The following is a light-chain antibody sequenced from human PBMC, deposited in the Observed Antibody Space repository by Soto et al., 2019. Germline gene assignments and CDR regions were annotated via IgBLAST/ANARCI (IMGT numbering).Light chain of an antibody. V-gene: IGKV3D-15*01. CDR1: QSVRSD. J-gene: IGKJ4*01. CDR2: AAS. CDR3: QQYNYLPLY. Sequence: DIEMTKTPATLSVSPGERATLSCRARQSVRSDLAWYQQKPGQAPRLLIYAASTRATSIPTRFGGSGSGTEFTLTICRLPPEDSAVYYCQQYNYLPLYFGGGTMV.